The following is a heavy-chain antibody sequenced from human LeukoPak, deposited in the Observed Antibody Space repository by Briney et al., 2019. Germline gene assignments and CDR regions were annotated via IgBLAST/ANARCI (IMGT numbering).Heavy chain of an antibody. CDR1: GGSINSYY. CDR3: ARRVAVTGIYCFDL. CDR2: MHYSGTT. J-gene: IGHJ4*02. V-gene: IGHV4-39*07. Sequence: PSETLSLTCTVSGGSINSYYWGWIRQPPGKGLEWTGSMHYSGTTYYNPSLTSRVTISLETSKNQFSLRLTSVTAADTAVYYCARRVAVTGIYCFDLWGQGTPVTVSS. D-gene: IGHD6-19*01.